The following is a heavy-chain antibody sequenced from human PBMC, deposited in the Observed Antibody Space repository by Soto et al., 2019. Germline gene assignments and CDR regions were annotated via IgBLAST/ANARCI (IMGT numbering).Heavy chain of an antibody. CDR2: ISTISSTI. Sequence: PGGSLRLSCAASGFTFSTYSLNWVRQAPGKGLEWVSYISTISSTIYYADSVKGRFTISRDNAKNLLYLQMNSLRDEDTAVYYCASISLGAFDIWGQETMVTVSS. CDR1: GFTFSTYS. D-gene: IGHD7-27*01. CDR3: ASISLGAFDI. J-gene: IGHJ3*02. V-gene: IGHV3-48*02.